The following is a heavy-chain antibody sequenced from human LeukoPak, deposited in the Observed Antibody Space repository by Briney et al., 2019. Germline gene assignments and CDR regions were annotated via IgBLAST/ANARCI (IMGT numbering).Heavy chain of an antibody. D-gene: IGHD2-15*01. Sequence: PGGSLRLSCAASGFTFNNAWMSWVRQTPGKGLEWVGRIKSKSDGGTIDYAAPVDGRFTISRDDSKNTLYLQMNSLKTEDTAVYYCTTWSAAYRARWGQGTLVTVSS. V-gene: IGHV3-15*01. CDR2: IKSKSDGGTI. CDR3: TTWSAAYRAR. CDR1: GFTFNNAW. J-gene: IGHJ4*02.